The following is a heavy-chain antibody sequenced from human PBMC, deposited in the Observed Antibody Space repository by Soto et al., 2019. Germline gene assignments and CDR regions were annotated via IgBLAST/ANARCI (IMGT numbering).Heavy chain of an antibody. CDR1: GFTFSSYA. Sequence: GGSLRLSCAASGFTFSSYAMSWVRQAPGKGLEWVSAISGSGGSTYYADSVKGRFTISRDNSKNTLYLQMNSLRAEDTAVYYCAKDTFSSSWFNWFDPWGQGTLVTVSS. V-gene: IGHV3-23*01. CDR3: AKDTFSSSWFNWFDP. D-gene: IGHD6-13*01. J-gene: IGHJ5*02. CDR2: ISGSGGST.